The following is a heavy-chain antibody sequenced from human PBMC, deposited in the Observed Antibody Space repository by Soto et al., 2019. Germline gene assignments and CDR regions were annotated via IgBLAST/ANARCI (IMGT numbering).Heavy chain of an antibody. CDR1: GGSISSSNW. CDR3: ASVRGGYYYGMDV. Sequence: QVQLQESGPGLVKPSGTLSLTCAVSGGSISSSNWWSWVRQPPGKGLEWIGEIYHSGSTKYNPSLKSRVTXSXDXXKNQFSLKLSSVTAADTAVYYCASVRGGYYYGMDVWGQGTTVTVSS. D-gene: IGHD3-10*02. CDR2: IYHSGST. V-gene: IGHV4-4*02. J-gene: IGHJ6*02.